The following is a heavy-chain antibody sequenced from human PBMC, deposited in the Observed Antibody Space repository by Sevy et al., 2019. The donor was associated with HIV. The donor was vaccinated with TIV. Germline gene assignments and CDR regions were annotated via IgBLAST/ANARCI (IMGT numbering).Heavy chain of an antibody. CDR3: ASLYCYGMDV. V-gene: IGHV3-11*01. CDR2: ISSSGRTT. Sequence: GESLKISCAASGFTFSYYFMTWIRQAPGKGLEWVSYISSSGRTTYYADAVEGRFTISRDNTKNSLYLLMNSLRAEDTAVYYCASLYCYGMDVWGQGTTVTVSS. CDR1: GFTFSYYF. J-gene: IGHJ6*02.